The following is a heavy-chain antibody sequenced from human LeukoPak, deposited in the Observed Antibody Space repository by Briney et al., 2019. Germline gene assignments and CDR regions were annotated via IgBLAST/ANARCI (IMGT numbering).Heavy chain of an antibody. CDR2: ISGSGGST. Sequence: GGSLGLSCAASGFTFSSYAMSWVRQAPGKGLEWVSAISGSGGSTYYADSVKGRFTISRDNSKNTLYLQMNSLRAEDTAVYYCAKGGALGTMSRINSYWGQGTLVTVSS. CDR3: AKGGALGTMSRINSY. J-gene: IGHJ4*02. D-gene: IGHD3-10*02. V-gene: IGHV3-23*01. CDR1: GFTFSSYA.